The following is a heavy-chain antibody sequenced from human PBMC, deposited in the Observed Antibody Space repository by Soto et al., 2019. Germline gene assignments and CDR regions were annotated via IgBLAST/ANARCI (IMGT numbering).Heavy chain of an antibody. CDR2: ISYDVSNK. CDR3: AKEAEESVXEXIPGDC. Sequence: PCWSQRNSGAASGCTYSSDALHRVSQAPGRGLEWGAAISYDVSNKYYAHSVKGRFTISRDNSKNSLYLQLNSLRAEDTAVSYCAKEAEESVXEXIPGDCWGQXSVVTVPQ. J-gene: IGHJ4*02. CDR1: GCTYSSDA. V-gene: IGHV3-30-3*01.